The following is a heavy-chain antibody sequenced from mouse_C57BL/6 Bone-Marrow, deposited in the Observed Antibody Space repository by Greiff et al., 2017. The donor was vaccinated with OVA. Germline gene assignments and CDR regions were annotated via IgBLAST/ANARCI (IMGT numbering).Heavy chain of an antibody. D-gene: IGHD1-1*01. CDR2: IDPETGGT. Sequence: QVQLKESGAELVRPGASVTLSCKASGYTFTDYEMHWVKQTPVHGLEWIGAIDPETGGTAYNQKFKGKAILTADKSSSTAYMELRSLTSEDSAVYYCARWGSSSLYYAMDYWGQGTSVTVSS. CDR1: GYTFTDYE. J-gene: IGHJ4*01. CDR3: ARWGSSSLYYAMDY. V-gene: IGHV1-15*01.